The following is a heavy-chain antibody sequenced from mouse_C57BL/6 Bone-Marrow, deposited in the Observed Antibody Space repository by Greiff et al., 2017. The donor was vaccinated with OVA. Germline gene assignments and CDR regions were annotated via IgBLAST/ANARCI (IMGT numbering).Heavy chain of an antibody. CDR3: ARPSYYYGSSYFYFDY. V-gene: IGHV1-69*01. CDR2: IDPSDSYT. CDR1: GYTFTSYR. Sequence: QVQLQQPGAELVMPGASVKLSCKASGYTFTSYRMHWVKQRPGQGLEWIGEIDPSDSYTNYNQKFKGKSTLTVDKSSSTAYMQLSSLTSEDSAVYYCARPSYYYGSSYFYFDYWGQGTTLTVSS. J-gene: IGHJ2*01. D-gene: IGHD1-1*01.